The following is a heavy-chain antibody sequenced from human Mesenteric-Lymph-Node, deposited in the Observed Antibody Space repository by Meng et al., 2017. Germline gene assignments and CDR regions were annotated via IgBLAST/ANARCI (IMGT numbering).Heavy chain of an antibody. Sequence: GESLKISCAASGLIFSNYWMSWVRQTPRKGLEWVANIKQDESEKYYVDSVKGRFTISRDNAKNSLYLQMNSLRAEDTAVYYCAREESGSSNDYWGQGTLVTVSS. V-gene: IGHV3-7*01. CDR1: GLIFSNYW. CDR2: IKQDESEK. J-gene: IGHJ4*02. D-gene: IGHD1-26*01. CDR3: AREESGSSNDY.